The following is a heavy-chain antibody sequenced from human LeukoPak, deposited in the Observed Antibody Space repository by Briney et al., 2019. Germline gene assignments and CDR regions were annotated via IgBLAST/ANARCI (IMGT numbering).Heavy chain of an antibody. V-gene: IGHV4-34*01. Sequence: PSETLSLTCAVYGGSFSGYYWSWIRQPPGKGLEWIGEINHSGSTNYNPSLKSRVTISVDTSKNQFSLKLSSVTAADTAVYYCARGTTVGDSSGYYVYWGQGTLVTVSS. D-gene: IGHD3-22*01. CDR2: INHSGST. J-gene: IGHJ4*02. CDR3: ARGTTVGDSSGYYVY. CDR1: GGSFSGYY.